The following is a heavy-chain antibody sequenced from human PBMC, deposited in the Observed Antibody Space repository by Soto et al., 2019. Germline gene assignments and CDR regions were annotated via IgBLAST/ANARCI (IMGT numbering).Heavy chain of an antibody. CDR3: ASMEWESSGYADY. D-gene: IGHD3-3*01. CDR2: IKRGGSEK. Sequence: GGSLRLSCAASGFTFGNNWMSWVRQAPGKGLEWVANIKRGGSEKYYVDSVKGRFAISRENAKNTLFLQMNSLRADDTTVYYCASMEWESSGYADYWGQGTLFTVSS. J-gene: IGHJ4*02. V-gene: IGHV3-7*03. CDR1: GFTFGNNW.